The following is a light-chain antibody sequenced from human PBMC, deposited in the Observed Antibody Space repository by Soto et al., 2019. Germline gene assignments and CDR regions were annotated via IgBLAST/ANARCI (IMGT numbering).Light chain of an antibody. V-gene: IGKV1-5*01. J-gene: IGKJ2*01. CDR2: DAS. CDR1: QSIGTS. CDR3: QQHDDYSHAT. Sequence: DIQMTQFPSTLSASVGDRVTISCRASQSIGTSLAWYQQTPGKAPKLLIYDASTLQTGVPSRFRGSGFGTEFTLTISGLQPDDIATYYCQQHDDYSHATFGQGTKVDIK.